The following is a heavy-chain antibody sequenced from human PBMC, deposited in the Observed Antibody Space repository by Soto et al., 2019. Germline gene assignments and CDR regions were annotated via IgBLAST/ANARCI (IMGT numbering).Heavy chain of an antibody. Sequence: GGSLRLSCAASGFTFSNAWINWVRPAPEKGLEWVGRIKSKTDGGTTDYAEPVKGRFAISRDDSNNMVYLQMNSLKIEDTAVYYCTTDSYSTIIIVRFDYWGHGTLVTVSS. J-gene: IGHJ4*01. V-gene: IGHV3-15*07. D-gene: IGHD3-22*01. CDR1: GFTFSNAW. CDR3: TTDSYSTIIIVRFDY. CDR2: IKSKTDGGTT.